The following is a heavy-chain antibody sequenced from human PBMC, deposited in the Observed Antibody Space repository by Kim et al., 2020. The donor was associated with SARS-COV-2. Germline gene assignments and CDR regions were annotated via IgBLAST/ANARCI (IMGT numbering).Heavy chain of an antibody. CDR1: GYTFTSYG. V-gene: IGHV1-18*01. CDR2: ISAYNGNT. CDR3: ARGGIRMGQQLAHYYYGMDV. Sequence: ASVKVSCKASGYTFTSYGISWVRQAPGQGLEWMGWISAYNGNTNYAQKLQGRVTMTTDTSTSTAYMELRSLRSDDTAVYYCARGGIRMGQQLAHYYYGMDVWGQGTTVTVSS. D-gene: IGHD6-13*01. J-gene: IGHJ6*02.